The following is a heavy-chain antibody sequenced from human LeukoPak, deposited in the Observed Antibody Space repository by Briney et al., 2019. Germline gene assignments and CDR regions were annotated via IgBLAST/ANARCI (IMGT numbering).Heavy chain of an antibody. CDR2: INPNGGGT. CDR1: GYTFTGYY. V-gene: IGHV1-2*02. CDR3: ARRSGADYYYYMDV. J-gene: IGHJ6*03. Sequence: ASVKVSCKASGYTFTGYYVHWVRQAPGQGLEWMGWINPNGGGTNYAQKFQGRVTMTRDTSISTAYMELSSLRSEDTAVYYCARRSGADYYYYMDVWGKGTTVTVSS.